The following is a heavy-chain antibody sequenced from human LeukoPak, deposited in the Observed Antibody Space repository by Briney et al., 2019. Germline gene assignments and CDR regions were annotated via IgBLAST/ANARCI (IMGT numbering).Heavy chain of an antibody. CDR3: ARAVGATVSYAFDI. V-gene: IGHV4-39*01. D-gene: IGHD1-26*01. Sequence: SETLSLTCTVSGGSISSSSYYWGWIRQPPGKGLEWIGSIYYSGSTYYNPSLKSRVTISVDTSKSQFSLKLSSVTAADTAVYYCARAVGATVSYAFDIWGQGTMVTVSS. CDR1: GGSISSSSYY. J-gene: IGHJ3*02. CDR2: IYYSGST.